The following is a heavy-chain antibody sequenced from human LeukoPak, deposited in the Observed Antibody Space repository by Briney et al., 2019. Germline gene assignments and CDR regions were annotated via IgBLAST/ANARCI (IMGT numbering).Heavy chain of an antibody. CDR2: IYHSGST. D-gene: IGHD4-23*01. Sequence: SETLSLTCAVSGGSISSGGYSWSWIRQPPGKGLEWIGYIYHSGSTYYNPSLKSRVTISVDGSKNQFSLKLSSVTAADTAVYYCASAVGEVVTPSDWYFDLWGRGTLVTVSS. J-gene: IGHJ2*01. CDR3: ASAVGEVVTPSDWYFDL. V-gene: IGHV4-30-2*01. CDR1: GGSISSGGYS.